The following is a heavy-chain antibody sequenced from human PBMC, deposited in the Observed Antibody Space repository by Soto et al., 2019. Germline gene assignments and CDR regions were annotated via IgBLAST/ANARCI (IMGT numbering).Heavy chain of an antibody. CDR2: IYPGDSDT. Sequence: GESLKISCKGSGYSFTSYWIGWVRQMPGKGLEWMGIIYPGDSDTRYSPSFQGQVTISADKSISTAYLQWSSLKASDTAYTPSFQGPATISADKSISTAYLQGSSLKASDTAMYYCARRVSSSSGPRSYYYYGMDVWGQGTTVTVSS. J-gene: IGHJ6*02. D-gene: IGHD3-10*01. CDR3: FQGPATISADKSISTAYLQGSSLKASDTAMYYCARRVSSSSGPRSYYYYGMDV. V-gene: IGHV5-51*01. CDR1: GYSFTSYW.